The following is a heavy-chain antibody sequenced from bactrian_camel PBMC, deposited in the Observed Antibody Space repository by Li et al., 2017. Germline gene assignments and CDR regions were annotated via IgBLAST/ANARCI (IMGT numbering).Heavy chain of an antibody. J-gene: IGHJ6*01. CDR3: AAMEWPFPVTRMLAEGEIKV. CDR1: DTYSIYS. D-gene: IGHD1*01. Sequence: VQLVESGGDSVQAGGSLRLSCVASDTYSIYSMAWFRQAQGKEREGVAAIDSDGSTQYAGFVQGRFTISQEKTKNTLYLRMNSLKPEDTGMYYCAAMEWPFPVTRMLAEGEIKVWGQGTQVTVSS. CDR2: IDSDGST. V-gene: IGHV3S53*01.